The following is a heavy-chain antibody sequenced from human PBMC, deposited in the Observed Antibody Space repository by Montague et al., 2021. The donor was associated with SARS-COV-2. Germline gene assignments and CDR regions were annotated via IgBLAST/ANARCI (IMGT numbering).Heavy chain of an antibody. D-gene: IGHD6-19*01. J-gene: IGHJ4*02. CDR1: GDSITSVGHY. V-gene: IGHV4-31*03. CDR2: IYYSGRT. CDR3: ANTGCAVARNIRDY. Sequence: TLSLTCTVSGDSITSVGHYWSWIRQHPEKGLEWIGDIYYSGRTNYNPSLKSRITISLDTSVNLFSLKLTSLTAADTAVYYCANTGCAVARNIRDYWGQGTLVTVSS.